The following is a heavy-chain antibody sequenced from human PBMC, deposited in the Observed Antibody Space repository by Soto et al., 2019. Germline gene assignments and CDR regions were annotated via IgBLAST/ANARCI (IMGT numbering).Heavy chain of an antibody. CDR3: TTAPSGIDI. V-gene: IGHV3-15*01. J-gene: IGHJ3*02. CDR1: GFVFEMYW. D-gene: IGHD1-26*01. Sequence: GGSLRLSCAASGFVFEMYWMHWVRQTPGKGPEWLGRIKSRTDGGTTDYAAPVKDRITISRDDSKTALYLQMNSPKTEDTAVYYCTTAPSGIDIWGQGTMVTVSS. CDR2: IKSRTDGGTT.